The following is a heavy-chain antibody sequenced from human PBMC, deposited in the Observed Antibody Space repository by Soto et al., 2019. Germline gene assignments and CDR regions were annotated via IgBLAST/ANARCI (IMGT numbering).Heavy chain of an antibody. J-gene: IGHJ6*02. V-gene: IGHV4-38-2*01. D-gene: IGHD3-10*01. CDR1: GYSIGSVYY. CDR2: IFHSGST. CDR3: ARGLEFNGMDV. Sequence: PSETLSLTCAVSGYSIGSVYYWGWIRQSPGKGLEWIGTIFHSGSTYHNPSLRSRVTISLDTSNNQFSLRLTGVTAADTAVYYCARGLEFNGMDVWGQGTTVTVSS.